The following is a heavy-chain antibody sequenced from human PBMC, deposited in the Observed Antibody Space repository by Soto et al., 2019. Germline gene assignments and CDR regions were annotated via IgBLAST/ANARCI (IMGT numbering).Heavy chain of an antibody. CDR3: ARETYYYDSSGYYYIDY. J-gene: IGHJ4*02. D-gene: IGHD3-22*01. CDR1: GGSISSSSYY. Sequence: SETLSLTCTVSGGSISSSSYYWGWIRQPPGKGLEWIGSIYYSGSTYYNPSLKSPVTISVDTSKNQFTLKLSAVTAADTAVYYCARETYYYDSSGYYYIDYWGQGTLVTVSS. V-gene: IGHV4-39*02. CDR2: IYYSGST.